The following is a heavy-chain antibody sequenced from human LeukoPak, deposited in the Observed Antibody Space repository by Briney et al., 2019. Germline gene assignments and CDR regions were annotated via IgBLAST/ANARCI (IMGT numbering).Heavy chain of an antibody. V-gene: IGHV4-59*01. CDR3: ARGVGGLVDY. Sequence: KPSETLSLTCTVSGGSISSYYWSWIRQPPGKGLEWIGYIYYSGSTNYNPSLKSRVTISVDTSKNQFSLKLSSVTAADTAVYYCARGVGGLVDYWGQGTLVTVSS. CDR2: IYYSGST. D-gene: IGHD1-26*01. J-gene: IGHJ4*02. CDR1: GGSISSYY.